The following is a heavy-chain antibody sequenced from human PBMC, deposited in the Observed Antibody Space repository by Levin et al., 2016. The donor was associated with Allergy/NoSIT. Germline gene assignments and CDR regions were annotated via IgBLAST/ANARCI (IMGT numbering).Heavy chain of an antibody. J-gene: IGHJ4*02. D-gene: IGHD3-10*01. CDR1: GGSISSSSYY. V-gene: IGHV4-39*01. CDR2: IYYSGST. CDR3: ARMGSTYYYGSGSYYINDY. Sequence: SETLSLTCTVSGGSISSSSYYWGWIRQPPGKGLEWIGSIYYSGSTYYNPSLKSRVTISVDTSKNQFSLKLSSVTAADTAVYYCARMGSTYYYGSGSYYINDYWGQGTLVTVSS.